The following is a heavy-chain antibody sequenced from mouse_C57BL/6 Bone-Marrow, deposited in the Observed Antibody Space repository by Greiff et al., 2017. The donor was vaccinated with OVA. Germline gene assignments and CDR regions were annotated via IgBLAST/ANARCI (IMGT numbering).Heavy chain of an antibody. V-gene: IGHV14-2*01. CDR2: IDPEDGET. CDR1: GFNIKDYY. D-gene: IGHD1-1*01. CDR3: AFYYWFAY. J-gene: IGHJ3*01. Sequence: EVQLQESGAELVKPGASVKLSCTASGFNIKDYYMHWVKQRTEQGLEWIGRIDPEDGETKYAPQFQGKATITADTSSNTAYLQLSSLTSEDTAVYYCAFYYWFAYWGQGTLVTVYA.